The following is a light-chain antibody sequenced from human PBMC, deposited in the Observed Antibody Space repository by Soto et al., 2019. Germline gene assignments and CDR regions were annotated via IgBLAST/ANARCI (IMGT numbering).Light chain of an antibody. CDR3: SSHGGSDNLI. J-gene: IGLJ2*01. CDR2: EVR. CDR1: SNDLGGYNY. Sequence: QSALTQPPSASGSPGQSVTISCTGSSNDLGGYNYVSWYQHHPGKAPKLIIYEVRERPSGVPDRFSGSKSGNTASLTVSGLQAEDEADYYCSSHGGSDNLIFGGGTKLTVL. V-gene: IGLV2-8*01.